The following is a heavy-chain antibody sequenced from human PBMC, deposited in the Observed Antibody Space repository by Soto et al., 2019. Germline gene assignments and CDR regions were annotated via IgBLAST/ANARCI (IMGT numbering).Heavy chain of an antibody. J-gene: IGHJ6*02. CDR1: GFTFSSYG. Sequence: QVQLVESGGGVVQPGRSLRLSCAASGFTFSSYGMHWVRQAPGKGLEWVAVIWYDGSNKYYADSVKGRFTISRDNSNNTLYLQMNSLRAEDTAVYYCARDPTGYCSSTSCQVYYYGMDVWGQGTTVTVSS. D-gene: IGHD2-2*01. CDR3: ARDPTGYCSSTSCQVYYYGMDV. CDR2: IWYDGSNK. V-gene: IGHV3-33*01.